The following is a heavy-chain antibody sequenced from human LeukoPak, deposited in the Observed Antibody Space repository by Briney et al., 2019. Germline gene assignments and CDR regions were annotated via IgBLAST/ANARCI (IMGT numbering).Heavy chain of an antibody. Sequence: SETLSLTCTGSGGSISSYYWSWIRQPAGKGLEWIGRIYTSGSTNYNPSLNSRVTMSVDTSKNQFSLKLSSETAADTPIYFCARGDRAVAGAWGWFDPWGQGTLVTVSS. D-gene: IGHD6-19*01. CDR3: ARGDRAVAGAWGWFDP. J-gene: IGHJ5*02. V-gene: IGHV4-4*07. CDR1: GGSISSYY. CDR2: IYTSGST.